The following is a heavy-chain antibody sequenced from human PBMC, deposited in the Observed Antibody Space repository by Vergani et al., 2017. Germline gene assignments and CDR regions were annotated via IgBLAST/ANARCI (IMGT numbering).Heavy chain of an antibody. V-gene: IGHV3-30*03. CDR2: ISYDGTQK. J-gene: IGHJ1*01. CDR3: ATKSFGTPGCQIGYFRE. Sequence: QVHLVESGGGVVQPGRSLRLSCVVSGFTSSYYGMHWVRQAPGKGLEWVAVISYDGTQKYYADSGKGRFTISRDNSKSTLYLQKNSLRTEEPAVYYCATKSFGTPGCQIGYFREWGQGTLVTVSS. CDR1: GFTSSYYG. D-gene: IGHD1-1*01.